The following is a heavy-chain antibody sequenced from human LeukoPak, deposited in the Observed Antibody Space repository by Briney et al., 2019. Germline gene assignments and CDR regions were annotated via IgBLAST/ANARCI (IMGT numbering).Heavy chain of an antibody. CDR1: GGSISSSSYY. CDR3: ARGRRIYDSSGYPFDY. J-gene: IGHJ4*02. D-gene: IGHD3-22*01. CDR2: IYTSGST. V-gene: IGHV4-61*02. Sequence: SETLSLTCTVSGGSISSSSYYWSWIRQPAGKGLEWIGRIYTSGSTNYNPSLKSRVTMSVDTSKNQFSLKLSSVTAADTAVYYCARGRRIYDSSGYPFDYWGQGTLVTVSS.